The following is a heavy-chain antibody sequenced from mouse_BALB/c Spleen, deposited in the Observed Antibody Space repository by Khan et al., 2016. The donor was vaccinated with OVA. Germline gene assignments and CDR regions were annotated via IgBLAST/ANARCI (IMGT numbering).Heavy chain of an antibody. CDR2: ISPGTGDT. V-gene: IGHV1-77*01. J-gene: IGHJ3*01. Sequence: QVQLKQSGTELARPGASVNLSCKASGYTFTDFYINWVKQRSGQGLEWMGEISPGTGDTSYDEKFKGKATLTADNSSSTAYLQFSSLTSEASAVYVCARRNYFGYTFAYWGQGTLVTVSA. CDR3: ARRNYFGYTFAY. D-gene: IGHD1-2*01. CDR1: GYTFTDFY.